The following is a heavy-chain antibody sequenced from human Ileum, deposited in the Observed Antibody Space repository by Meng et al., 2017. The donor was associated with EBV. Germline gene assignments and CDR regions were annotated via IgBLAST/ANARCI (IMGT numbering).Heavy chain of an antibody. J-gene: IGHJ4*02. Sequence: QFPLKASGPTHVKPPQTLPLTCTFSVFSLSTSGLGLGWIRQPPGKALEWLALIYWDDDKRYSPSLKSRLTITKDTSKNQVVLTMTNMDPVDTATYYCAHSDPLEMATCFDYWGQGTLVTVSS. CDR3: AHSDPLEMATCFDY. CDR2: IYWDDDK. D-gene: IGHD5-24*01. CDR1: VFSLSTSGLG. V-gene: IGHV2-5*02.